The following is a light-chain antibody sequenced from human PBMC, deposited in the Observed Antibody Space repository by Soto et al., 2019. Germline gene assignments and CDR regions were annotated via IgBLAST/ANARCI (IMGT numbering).Light chain of an antibody. CDR2: VAP. V-gene: IGKV1-9*01. Sequence: IQVTQSPSSLSASVGDRVTISCRASQGISSYLAWYQQKPGKAPKLLIYVAPTLRSGVPSRFSGSGSGTDFTLTISSLQPEDFATYYCQQFHSYPLTFGGGTKVDIK. CDR1: QGISSY. CDR3: QQFHSYPLT. J-gene: IGKJ4*01.